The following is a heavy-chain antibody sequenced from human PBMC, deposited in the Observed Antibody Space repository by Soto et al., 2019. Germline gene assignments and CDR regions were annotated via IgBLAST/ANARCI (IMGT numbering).Heavy chain of an antibody. J-gene: IGHJ4*02. CDR3: AKDAGNEESLFDY. CDR1: GGSFSGYY. Sequence: SETLSLTCAVYGGSFSGYYWSWIRQPPGKGLEWIGEINHSGSTNYNPSLKSRVTISVDTSKNQFSLKLSSVTAADTAVYYCAKDAGNEESLFDYWGQGTLVTVSS. V-gene: IGHV4-34*01. D-gene: IGHD2-2*01. CDR2: INHSGST.